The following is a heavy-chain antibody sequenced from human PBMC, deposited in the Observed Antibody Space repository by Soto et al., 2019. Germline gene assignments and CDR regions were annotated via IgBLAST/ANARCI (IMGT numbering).Heavy chain of an antibody. V-gene: IGHV3-66*01. CDR2: IDSGGII. CDR1: GFTVSNNY. Sequence: GGSLRLSCAAYGFTVSNNYMTWVRQAPGAGLQWVSVIDSGGIISYTDSVKGRFTISRDNSKNTVYLQMDSLRAEDTAVYYCARGGDCGGDCYLDSWGQGTLVTVSS. D-gene: IGHD2-21*02. J-gene: IGHJ4*02. CDR3: ARGGDCGGDCYLDS.